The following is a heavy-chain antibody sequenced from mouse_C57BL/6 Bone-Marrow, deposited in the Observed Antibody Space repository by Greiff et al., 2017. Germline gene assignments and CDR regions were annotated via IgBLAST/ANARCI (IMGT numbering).Heavy chain of an antibody. CDR1: GFNITDDY. Sequence: VQLQQSGAELVRPGASVKLSCTASGFNITDDYMHWVKQRPEQGLEWIGWIDPENGATEYASKFQGKATITADTSSNTAYLQLSSLTSEDTAVYYCTPYYPWFAYWGQGTLVTVSA. J-gene: IGHJ3*01. CDR3: TPYYPWFAY. V-gene: IGHV14-4*01. D-gene: IGHD1-1*01. CDR2: IDPENGAT.